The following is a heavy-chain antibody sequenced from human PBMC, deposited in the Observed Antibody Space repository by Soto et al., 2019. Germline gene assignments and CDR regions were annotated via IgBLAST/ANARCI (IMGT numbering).Heavy chain of an antibody. J-gene: IGHJ3*02. CDR2: ISSSSSYI. CDR1: GFTFSSYS. CDR3: ARGYQVLWVVPAAANDAFDI. Sequence: EVQLVESGGGLVKPGGSLRLSCAASGFTFSSYSMNWVRQAPGKGLEWVSSISSSSSYIYYADSVKGRFTISRDNAKNSLYLQMNSLRAEDTAVYYCARGYQVLWVVPAAANDAFDIWGQGTMVTVSS. V-gene: IGHV3-21*01. D-gene: IGHD2-2*01.